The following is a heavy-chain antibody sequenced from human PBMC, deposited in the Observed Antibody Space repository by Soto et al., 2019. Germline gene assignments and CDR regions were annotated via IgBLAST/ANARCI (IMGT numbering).Heavy chain of an antibody. CDR3: ARNSGYDYYDSTGIEW. D-gene: IGHD5-12*01. CDR1: GFTFSSYA. CDR2: IGGSGGTT. Sequence: GGSLRLSCAASGFTFSSYAMAWARRAPGKGLEWVSAIGGSGGTTYYADSVKGRIAISRDNSRNTLYLQMNSLRAEDKAVYYCARNSGYDYYDSTGIEWWGQGTQVTVSS. J-gene: IGHJ4*02. V-gene: IGHV3-23*01.